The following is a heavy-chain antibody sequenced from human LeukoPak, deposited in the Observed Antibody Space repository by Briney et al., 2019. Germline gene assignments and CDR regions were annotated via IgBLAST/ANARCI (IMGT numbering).Heavy chain of an antibody. Sequence: SETLSLTCTVSGGSISSSGYYWGWIRQPPGKGLKWIGSISYSGTTYYNPSLKSRVTISVDTSKNQFSLKLSSVTAADTAVYYCARDVDSSGYIDYWGQGTLVTVSS. J-gene: IGHJ4*02. CDR2: ISYSGTT. D-gene: IGHD3-22*01. CDR1: GGSISSSGYY. V-gene: IGHV4-39*07. CDR3: ARDVDSSGYIDY.